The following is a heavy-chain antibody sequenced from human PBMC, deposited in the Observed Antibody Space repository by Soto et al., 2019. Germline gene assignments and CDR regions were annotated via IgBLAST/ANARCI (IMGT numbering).Heavy chain of an antibody. V-gene: IGHV3-30*19. J-gene: IGHJ6*02. Sequence: QVQLVESGGGVVQPGASLRLSCVGSGFTFRSYVIHWVRQAPGKGLEWVALTSYDGSNKYYVDSVKGRFTISRDNSRNTVDLHMDSLRLEDTALYYCARWGTTGGLDVWGQGTPVSVSS. CDR1: GFTFRSYV. CDR3: ARWGTTGGLDV. CDR2: TSYDGSNK. D-gene: IGHD3-16*01.